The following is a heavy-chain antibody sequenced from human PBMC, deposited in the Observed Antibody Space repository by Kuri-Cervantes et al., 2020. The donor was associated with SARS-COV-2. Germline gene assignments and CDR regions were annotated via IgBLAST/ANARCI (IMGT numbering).Heavy chain of an antibody. Sequence: SETLSLTCTVSGGSISSYYWSWIRQPPGKGLEWIGYIYYSGSTNYNPSLKSRVTISVDTSKNQFSLKLSSVTAADTAVYYCARDLWGCSSTSCHNYYYYGMDVWGQGTTVTSP. D-gene: IGHD2-2*02. V-gene: IGHV4-59*12. CDR2: IYYSGST. J-gene: IGHJ6*02. CDR1: GGSISSYY. CDR3: ARDLWGCSSTSCHNYYYYGMDV.